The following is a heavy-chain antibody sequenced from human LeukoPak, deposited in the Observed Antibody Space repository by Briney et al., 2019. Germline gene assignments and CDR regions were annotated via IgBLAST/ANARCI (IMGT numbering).Heavy chain of an antibody. Sequence: ASVKVSCKASGYTFTSYAMHWVRQAPGQRLEWMGWISAGNGNTKYSQKFQGRVTITRDTSASTAYMELSSLRSEDTAVYYCARDTSGFDYWGQGTLVTVSS. CDR2: ISAGNGNT. CDR1: GYTFTSYA. V-gene: IGHV1-3*01. D-gene: IGHD3-10*01. J-gene: IGHJ4*02. CDR3: ARDTSGFDY.